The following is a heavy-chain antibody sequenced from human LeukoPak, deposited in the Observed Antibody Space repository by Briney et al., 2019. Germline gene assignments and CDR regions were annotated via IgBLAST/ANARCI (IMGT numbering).Heavy chain of an antibody. Sequence: SETLSLTCTVSGGSISSGGYYWSWIRQHPGKGLEGIGYIYYRGSTYYNPSRKSRVTISVDTSKNQFSLKLSSVTAADTAVYYCARDRGGSGYDLYYYYGMDVWGQGTTVTVSS. CDR3: ARDRGGSGYDLYYYYGMDV. CDR2: IYYRGST. J-gene: IGHJ6*02. D-gene: IGHD5-12*01. CDR1: GGSISSGGYY. V-gene: IGHV4-31*03.